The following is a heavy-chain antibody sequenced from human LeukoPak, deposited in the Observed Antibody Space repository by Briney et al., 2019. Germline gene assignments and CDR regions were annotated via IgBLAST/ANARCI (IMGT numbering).Heavy chain of an antibody. CDR2: VSPDGNLA. Sequence: PGGSLRLSCAGSGFTLSSSWMHWVRQAPGKGPVWVAHVSPDGNLANYADSVKGRLIISRDNAKNTLFLQMNSLRAEDTAVYYCARDLSFSPDHWGQGTLVTVSS. J-gene: IGHJ4*02. CDR3: ARDLSFSPDH. CDR1: GFTLSSSW. V-gene: IGHV3-74*01.